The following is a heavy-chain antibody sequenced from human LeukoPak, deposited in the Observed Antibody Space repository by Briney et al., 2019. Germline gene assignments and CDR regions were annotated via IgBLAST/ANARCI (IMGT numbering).Heavy chain of an antibody. J-gene: IGHJ4*02. CDR3: TGRTCGVEFDY. Sequence: PSETLSLTCYVSGGSIISGVYYWGWVPQPPGEGMEWIANIYYAVSTQYHQSLRSRVTISAEESKNPVFVKLTSGTAADTAVYYCTGRTCGVEFDYWGQGSLVTVSS. V-gene: IGHV4-39*01. CDR1: GGSIISGVYY. CDR2: IYYAVST. D-gene: IGHD2-21*01.